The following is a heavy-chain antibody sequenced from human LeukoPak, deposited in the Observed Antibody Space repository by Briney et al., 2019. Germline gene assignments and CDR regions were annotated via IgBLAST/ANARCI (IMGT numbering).Heavy chain of an antibody. V-gene: IGHV3-21*01. J-gene: IGHJ6*03. CDR1: GFTFTDYS. D-gene: IGHD3-3*01. CDR3: ARDGSGFYLYYYMDV. CDR2: ISTVSTYK. Sequence: GGSLRLSCAASGFTFTDYSMTWVRQAPGKGLEWVSSISTVSTYKFYSDSVKGRFTISRDNAKNILYLQMSSLSAEGTAVYYCARDGSGFYLYYYMDVWGRGTPVTVSS.